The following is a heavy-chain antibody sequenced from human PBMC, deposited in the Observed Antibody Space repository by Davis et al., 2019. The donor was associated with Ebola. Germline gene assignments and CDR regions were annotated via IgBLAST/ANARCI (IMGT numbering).Heavy chain of an antibody. D-gene: IGHD3-10*01. Sequence: GESLKISCAASGFTFSSYAMSWVRQAPGKGLEWVSAIGTAGDTYYPGSVKGRFTISRENAKNSLYLQMNSLRAEDTAVYYCARSFYGSGSFDYWGQGTLVTVSS. V-gene: IGHV3-13*01. CDR3: ARSFYGSGSFDY. CDR1: GFTFSSYA. CDR2: IGTAGDT. J-gene: IGHJ4*02.